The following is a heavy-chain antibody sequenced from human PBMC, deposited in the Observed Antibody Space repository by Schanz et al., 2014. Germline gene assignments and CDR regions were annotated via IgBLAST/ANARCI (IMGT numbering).Heavy chain of an antibody. CDR2: INPNSGGT. CDR1: GYTFTGYY. V-gene: IGHV1-2*06. D-gene: IGHD1-1*01. CDR3: ATTNWYLTHWYFDL. Sequence: QGQLVQSGPEVKEPGASVKVSCRASGYTFTGYYLHWVRQAPGQGLEWMGRINPNSGGTNYAQKFQGRVTMTRDTSISTAYMTLSRLSSDDTAMYYCATTNWYLTHWYFDLWGRGTLVTVSS. J-gene: IGHJ2*01.